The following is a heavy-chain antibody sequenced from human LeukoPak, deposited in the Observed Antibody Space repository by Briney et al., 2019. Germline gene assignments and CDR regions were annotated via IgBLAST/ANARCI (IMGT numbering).Heavy chain of an antibody. CDR3: ARGLPSRIAARRFDP. J-gene: IGHJ5*02. CDR2: MNPNSGNT. Sequence: ASVTVSCKASGYTFTSYDINWVRQATGQGLEWMGWMNPNSGNTGYAQKFQGRVTMTRNTSISTAYMELSSLRSEDTAVYYCARGLPSRIAARRFDPWGQGTLVTVSS. CDR1: GYTFTSYD. V-gene: IGHV1-8*01. D-gene: IGHD6-6*01.